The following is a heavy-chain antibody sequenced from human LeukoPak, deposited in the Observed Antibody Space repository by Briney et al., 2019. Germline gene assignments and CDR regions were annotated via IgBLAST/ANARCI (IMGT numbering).Heavy chain of an antibody. J-gene: IGHJ4*02. CDR1: GFTFSTLA. CDR2: ISSRGDDT. V-gene: IGHV3-23*01. Sequence: GGSLRLSCTASGFTFSTLAMSWVRQAPGKGLEWVSSISSRGDDTTYADSVKGRFTISRDNSKNTLYLQLNSLRVDDAAIYYCAKHRRSTLVTAYFDSWGQGTLVTVSS. CDR3: AKHRRSTLVTAYFDS. D-gene: IGHD2-21*02.